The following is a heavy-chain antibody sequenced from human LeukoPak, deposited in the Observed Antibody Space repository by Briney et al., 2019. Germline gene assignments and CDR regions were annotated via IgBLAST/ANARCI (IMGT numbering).Heavy chain of an antibody. J-gene: IGHJ2*01. V-gene: IGHV4-59*01. CDR2: IYYSGST. Sequence: SETLSLTCTVSGGSISSYYWSWIRQPPGMGLEWIGYIYYSGSTTYNPSLKNRVTISVGTSKDQFSLRLTSVTAADTAMYYCARSFLGDWYFDLWGRGTLVTVSS. CDR1: GGSISSYY. D-gene: IGHD1-26*01. CDR3: ARSFLGDWYFDL.